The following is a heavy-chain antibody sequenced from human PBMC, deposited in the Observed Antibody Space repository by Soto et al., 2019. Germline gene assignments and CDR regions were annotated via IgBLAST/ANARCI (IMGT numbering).Heavy chain of an antibody. CDR3: ARGLGGRMDD. Sequence: QVQLVQSGAEVKKPGSSVRVSCKASGTIFSSYTISWVRQAPGQGLEWTGRIIPILGETNSAQKFQGRVTLTADKSTNTAYMELNSLRLEDTALYYCARGLGGRMDDWGQGTTVTVSS. V-gene: IGHV1-69*08. CDR2: IIPILGET. D-gene: IGHD3-16*01. CDR1: GTIFSSYT. J-gene: IGHJ6*02.